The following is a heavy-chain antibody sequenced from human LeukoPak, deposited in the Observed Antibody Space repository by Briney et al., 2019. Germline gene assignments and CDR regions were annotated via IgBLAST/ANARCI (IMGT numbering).Heavy chain of an antibody. CDR1: GGSISSGGYY. CDR2: IYYSGST. CDR3: ARIRTTVTRPYYFDY. J-gene: IGHJ4*02. Sequence: TLSLTCTVSGGSISSGGYYWSWIRQHPGKGLEWLGYIYYSGSTYYNPSLKSRVTISVDTSKNQFSLKLSSVTAADTAVYYCARIRTTVTRPYYFDYWGQGTLVTVSS. V-gene: IGHV4-31*03. D-gene: IGHD4-17*01.